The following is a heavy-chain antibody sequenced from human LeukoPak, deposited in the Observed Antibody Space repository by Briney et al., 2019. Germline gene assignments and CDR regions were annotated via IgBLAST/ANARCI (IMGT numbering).Heavy chain of an antibody. D-gene: IGHD3-16*01. J-gene: IGHJ4*02. Sequence: PGGSLRLSCAASGFIFSDYHMSWIRQAPGRGLEPLSFISPTGDIIKYVDSVKGRFTISRDNAKSSMYLEMNSLRAEDTAVYYCAREHWAAPDHWGQGTLVTVSP. V-gene: IGHV3-11*01. CDR1: GFIFSDYH. CDR2: ISPTGDII. CDR3: AREHWAAPDH.